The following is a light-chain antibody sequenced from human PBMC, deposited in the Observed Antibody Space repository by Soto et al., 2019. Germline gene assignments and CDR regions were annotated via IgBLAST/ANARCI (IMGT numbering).Light chain of an antibody. CDR3: SSYTGGNPSYV. V-gene: IGLV2-8*01. CDR2: EVT. Sequence: QSVLTQPPSASGSPGQSVTISCTGTSSDVGGYDYVSWYQQHPGTAPKLMIYEVTLRPSGVSDRFSGSRSGNTASLTVSGLQAEDEADYYCSSYTGGNPSYVFGTGTKLTVL. J-gene: IGLJ1*01. CDR1: SSDVGGYDY.